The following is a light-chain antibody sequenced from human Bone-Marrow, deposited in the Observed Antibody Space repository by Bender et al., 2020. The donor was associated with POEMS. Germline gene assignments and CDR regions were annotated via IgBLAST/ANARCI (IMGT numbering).Light chain of an antibody. Sequence: YELIQPPSVSVSPGQTANITCSGHELGDKYAYWYQQTPGQSPVLVIHRDDRRPSGISERFSGSNSGNTATLTISGARAVDEADYYCQVWDSSTEVFGGGTKLTVL. CDR2: RDD. CDR3: QVWDSSTEV. J-gene: IGLJ2*01. V-gene: IGLV3-1*01. CDR1: ELGDKY.